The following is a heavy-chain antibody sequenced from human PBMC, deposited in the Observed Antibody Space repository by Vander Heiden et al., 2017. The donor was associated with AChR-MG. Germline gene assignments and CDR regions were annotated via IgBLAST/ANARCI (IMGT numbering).Heavy chain of an antibody. Sequence: EVQLLESGGGLVQPGGSLRLSCAASGFSFSSYAMNWVRQAPGKGLEWVSAISGSGGSTYYADSVKGRFTISRDNSKNTLFLQVNRLRAEDTAVYYCAKGGAVAVTPIDYWGQGTLVTVS. D-gene: IGHD6-19*01. CDR2: ISGSGGST. CDR3: AKGGAVAVTPIDY. CDR1: GFSFSSYA. V-gene: IGHV3-23*01. J-gene: IGHJ4*02.